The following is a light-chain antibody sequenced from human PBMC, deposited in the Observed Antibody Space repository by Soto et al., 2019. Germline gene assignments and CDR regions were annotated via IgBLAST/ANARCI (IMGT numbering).Light chain of an antibody. J-gene: IGKJ1*01. V-gene: IGKV1-5*03. CDR2: KAS. Sequence: DIQMTQFPSTLSASLXGIVXIXXLASQSVRSWLAWYQQKPGKAPKLLIYKASGLESGVPSRFSGSGSGTDFTLTISSLQPDDFATYYCQQYDKYSRTFGQETVVDIK. CDR3: QQYDKYSRT. CDR1: QSVRSW.